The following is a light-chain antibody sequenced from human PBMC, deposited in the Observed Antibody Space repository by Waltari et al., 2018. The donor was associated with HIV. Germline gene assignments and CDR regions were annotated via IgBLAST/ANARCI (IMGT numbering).Light chain of an antibody. Sequence: IVMTQSPSSLSASVGDRVTITCQASQDISNYLNWYQQKPGKAPKLLIYDASNLQTGAPSRFSGSGSGTDFTFTISSLQPEDIATYYCQQYDNLYTFGQGTKLEIK. J-gene: IGKJ2*01. CDR3: QQYDNLYT. CDR2: DAS. CDR1: QDISNY. V-gene: IGKV1-33*01.